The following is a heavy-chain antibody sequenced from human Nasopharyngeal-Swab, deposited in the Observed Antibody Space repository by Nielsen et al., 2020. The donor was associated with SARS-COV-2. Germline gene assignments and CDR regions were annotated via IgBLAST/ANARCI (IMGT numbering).Heavy chain of an antibody. J-gene: IGHJ3*02. Sequence: GESLKISCVASGYSFRTYGMSWVRQAPGKGLEWVAAIVGSGDISGSGGNTYYADSVKGRFTISRDNFKNTLSLQMNSLRAEDTAVYYCAGMIIENDAFDIWGQGTAVTVSS. D-gene: IGHD3-22*01. CDR2: IVGSGDISGSGGNT. V-gene: IGHV3-23*01. CDR3: AGMIIENDAFDI. CDR1: GYSFRTYG.